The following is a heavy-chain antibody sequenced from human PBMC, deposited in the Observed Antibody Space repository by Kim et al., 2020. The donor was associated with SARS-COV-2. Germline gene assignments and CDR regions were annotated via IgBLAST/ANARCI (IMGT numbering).Heavy chain of an antibody. D-gene: IGHD3-16*01. V-gene: IGHV4-59*01. CDR1: GGSISSYY. Sequence: SETLSLTCTVSGGSISSYYWSWIRQPPGKGLEWIGYIYYSGSTNYNPSLKSRVTISVDTSKNQFSLKLSSVTAADTAVYYCARDGPPRGLIDYWGKGTLVTVSS. CDR2: IYYSGST. J-gene: IGHJ4*02. CDR3: ARDGPPRGLIDY.